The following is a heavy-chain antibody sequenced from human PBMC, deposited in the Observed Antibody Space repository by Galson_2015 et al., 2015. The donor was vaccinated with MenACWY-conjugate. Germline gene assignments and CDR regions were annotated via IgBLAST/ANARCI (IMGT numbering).Heavy chain of an antibody. Sequence: SLRLSCAASGFTFSNAWMNWVRQAPGKGLEWVGRIKRKTDGGTTDYAAPGKGRFTISRDDSKNTLYLQMNSLKTEDTAVYYCTTAPSHMDVWGKGTTVTVSS. CDR3: TTAPSHMDV. V-gene: IGHV3-15*07. CDR1: GFTFSNAW. J-gene: IGHJ6*03. CDR2: IKRKTDGGTT.